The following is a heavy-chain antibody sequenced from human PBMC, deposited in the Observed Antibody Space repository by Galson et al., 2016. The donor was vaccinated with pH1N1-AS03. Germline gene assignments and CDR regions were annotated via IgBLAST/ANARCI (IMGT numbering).Heavy chain of an antibody. J-gene: IGHJ4*02. D-gene: IGHD1-14*01. V-gene: IGHV5-51*01. CDR2: VYPDYSDV. CDR3: AGLCGKGGRIDF. Sequence: QSGAEVKKAGEPLKISCRGSGYRFRTYWIGWVRQVPGRGLECMGIVYPDYSDVIYMSSFEGQVTISADKSSGAAYLDCRSLNVSDHGMYYCAGLCGKGGRIDFWGQGTLVTVSS. CDR1: GYRFRTYW.